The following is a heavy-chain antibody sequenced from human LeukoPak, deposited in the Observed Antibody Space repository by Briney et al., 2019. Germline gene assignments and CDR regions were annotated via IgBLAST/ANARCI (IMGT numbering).Heavy chain of an antibody. D-gene: IGHD1-14*01. J-gene: IGHJ4*02. V-gene: IGHV3-23*05. Sequence: GGSLRLSCAASGFTFSSYVMSWVRQAPGKRPERVSIINTNGRTTYYADSVKGRFTISRDNSKNTLYLQMNSLRAEDTAVYYCAKHPESGNFDYWGRGTLVTVSS. CDR3: AKHPESGNFDY. CDR1: GFTFSSYV. CDR2: INTNGRTT.